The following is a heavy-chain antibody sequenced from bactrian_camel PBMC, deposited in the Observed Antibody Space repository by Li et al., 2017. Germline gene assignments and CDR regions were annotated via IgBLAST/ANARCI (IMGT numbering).Heavy chain of an antibody. CDR1: GLTFRIAS. CDR2: ILSNGVNT. Sequence: HVQLVESGGGSVQPGGSLTLSCGTSGLTFRIASITWVRQAPGKGLEWVSSILSNGVNTYYTDSVKGRFTISRDNAKNTVYLQMNSLKSEDTALYYCAANGVVGWEYNYWGQGTQVTVS. CDR3: AANGVVGWEYNY. J-gene: IGHJ4*01. V-gene: IGHV3-2*01. D-gene: IGHD2*01.